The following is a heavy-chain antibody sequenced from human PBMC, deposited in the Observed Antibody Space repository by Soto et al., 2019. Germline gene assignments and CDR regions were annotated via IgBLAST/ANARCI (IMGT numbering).Heavy chain of an antibody. J-gene: IGHJ4*02. D-gene: IGHD6-13*01. CDR3: ARPNTRYSSSWYRN. V-gene: IGHV1-69*13. CDR1: GGTFSIYA. CDR2: IIPIFGTA. Sequence: ASVKVSCKASGGTFSIYAISWVRQAPGQGLEWMGGIIPIFGTANYAQKFQGRVTITADESTSTAYMELSSLRSEDTAVYYCARPNTRYSSSWYRNWGQGTLVTVSS.